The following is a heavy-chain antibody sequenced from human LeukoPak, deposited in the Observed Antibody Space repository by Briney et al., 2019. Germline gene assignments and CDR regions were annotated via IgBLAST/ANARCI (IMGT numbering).Heavy chain of an antibody. CDR2: INPNSGGT. CDR3: ARALRSGSYREFDY. J-gene: IGHJ4*02. Sequence: GPVKVSCKASGSTFTGYYVHWVRQAPGQGLEWMGWINPNSGGTNYAPKFQGRVTMTRDTSIYTAYMELSKLRSDDTAVYYCARALRSGSYREFDYWGQGALVTVSS. V-gene: IGHV1-2*02. CDR1: GSTFTGYY. D-gene: IGHD1-26*01.